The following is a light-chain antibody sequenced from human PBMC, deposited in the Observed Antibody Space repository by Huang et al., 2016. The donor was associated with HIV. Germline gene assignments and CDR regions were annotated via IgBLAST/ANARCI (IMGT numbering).Light chain of an antibody. J-gene: IGKJ3*01. CDR1: QSVSSSY. CDR2: GAS. CDR3: QQYGSSPFT. Sequence: EIVLTQSPGTLSLSPGERATLSCRASQSVSSSYLAWYQQKPGQAPRLRIYGASTRATGIPDRFSGSGSGTDFTLTISRLEPEDFVVYYCQQYGSSPFTFGPGTKVDI. V-gene: IGKV3-20*01.